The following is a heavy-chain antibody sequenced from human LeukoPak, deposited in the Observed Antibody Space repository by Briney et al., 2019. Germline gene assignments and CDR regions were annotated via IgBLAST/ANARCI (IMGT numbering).Heavy chain of an antibody. D-gene: IGHD3-9*01. CDR1: GFTFGDYA. Sequence: PGGSLRLSCTASGFTFGDYAMSWFRQAPGKGLEWVGFIRSKAYGGTTEYAASVKGRFTISRDDSKSIAYLQMNSLKTDDTAVYYCTRDSVVLRYFDWYTGPDAFDIWGQGTMVTVSS. CDR2: IRSKAYGGTT. CDR3: TRDSVVLRYFDWYTGPDAFDI. J-gene: IGHJ3*02. V-gene: IGHV3-49*03.